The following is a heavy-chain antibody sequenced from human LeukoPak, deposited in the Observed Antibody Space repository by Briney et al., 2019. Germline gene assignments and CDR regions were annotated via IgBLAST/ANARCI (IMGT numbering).Heavy chain of an antibody. V-gene: IGHV3-30*18. J-gene: IGHJ6*03. CDR3: AKTGPYSRGYYYYMDV. CDR2: ISYDGSNK. D-gene: IGHD4-11*01. CDR1: GFTFSSYG. Sequence: GGSLRLSCAASGFTFSSYGMHWVRQAPGKGLEWVAVISYDGSNKYYADSVKGRFTISRDNSKNTLYLQMNSLRAEDTAVYYCAKTGPYSRGYYYYMDVWGKGTTVTVSS.